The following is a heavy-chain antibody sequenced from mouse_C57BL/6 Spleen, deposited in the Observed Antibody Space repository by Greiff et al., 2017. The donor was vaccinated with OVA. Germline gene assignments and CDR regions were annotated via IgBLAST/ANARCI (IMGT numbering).Heavy chain of an antibody. Sequence: QVQLQQSGAELVRPGASVTLSCKASGYTFTDYEMHWVKQTPVHGLEWIGAIDPETGGTAYNQKFKGKAILTADKSSSTAYMELRSLTSEDSAVYYCTRGGGGPWFAYWGQGTLVSVSA. CDR1: GYTFTDYE. D-gene: IGHD1-1*02. CDR3: TRGGGGPWFAY. CDR2: IDPETGGT. J-gene: IGHJ3*01. V-gene: IGHV1-15*01.